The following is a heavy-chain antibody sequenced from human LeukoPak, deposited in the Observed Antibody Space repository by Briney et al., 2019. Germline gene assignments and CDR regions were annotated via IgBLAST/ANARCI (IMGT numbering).Heavy chain of an antibody. CDR1: GFTFSTFD. J-gene: IGHJ6*02. Sequence: GGSLRLSCAASGFTFSTFDMNWVRQAPGKGLEWVSAISGSGGSTYYADSVKGRFTISRDNSKNTLYLQMNSLRAEDTAVYYCAKSDTIFGVVSGPYYYYGMDVWGQGTTVTVSS. D-gene: IGHD3-3*01. CDR2: ISGSGGST. CDR3: AKSDTIFGVVSGPYYYYGMDV. V-gene: IGHV3-23*01.